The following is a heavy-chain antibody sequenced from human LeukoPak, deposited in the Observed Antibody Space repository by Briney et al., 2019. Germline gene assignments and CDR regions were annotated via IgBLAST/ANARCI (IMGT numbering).Heavy chain of an antibody. CDR1: GGSISSHY. D-gene: IGHD6-13*01. Sequence: SETLSLTCTVSGGSISSHYWSWIRQPPGKGLEWIGYIYYSGSTNYNPSLKSRVTISVDTSKNQFSLKLSSVTAADTAVYYCARGRAAAGTAPFYKKYYYYMDVWGKGTTVTVSS. J-gene: IGHJ6*03. V-gene: IGHV4-59*11. CDR3: ARGRAAAGTAPFYKKYYYYMDV. CDR2: IYYSGST.